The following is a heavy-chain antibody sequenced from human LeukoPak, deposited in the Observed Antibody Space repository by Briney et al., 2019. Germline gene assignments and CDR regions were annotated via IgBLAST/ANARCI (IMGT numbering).Heavy chain of an antibody. CDR1: GYTLTSYD. V-gene: IGHV1-8*01. Sequence: ASVKVSCKASGYTLTSYDINWVRQATGQGLEWMGWMNPNSGNTGYAQKFQGRVTMTRNTSITTAYMELSSLRSEDTAVYYCARGAPGSYCSGGSCPYFDYWGQGTLVTVSS. CDR3: ARGAPGSYCSGGSCPYFDY. J-gene: IGHJ4*02. D-gene: IGHD2-15*01. CDR2: MNPNSGNT.